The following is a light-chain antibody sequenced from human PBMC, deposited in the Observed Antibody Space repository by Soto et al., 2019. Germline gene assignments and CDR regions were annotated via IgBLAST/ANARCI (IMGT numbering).Light chain of an antibody. CDR2: DVG. Sequence: QSVLTQPASVSGSPGQSITISCTGTSSDVGGYNYVSWYQQHPGKAPKLTIYDVGNRPSGVSNRFSGSKSGNTASLTISGLQAEDEADYYCSSYTSSSTPYVVFGGGTKLTVL. J-gene: IGLJ2*01. V-gene: IGLV2-14*01. CDR3: SSYTSSSTPYVV. CDR1: SSDVGGYNY.